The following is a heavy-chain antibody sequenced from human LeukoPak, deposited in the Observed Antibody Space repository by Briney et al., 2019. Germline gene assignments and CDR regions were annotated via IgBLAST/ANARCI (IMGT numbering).Heavy chain of an antibody. CDR2: ISGSGGST. J-gene: IGHJ6*03. CDR3: AKDSSSWQIYYYYYMDV. V-gene: IGHV3-23*01. Sequence: GGSLRLSCAASGFTFSSYAMSWVRQAPGKGLEWVSAISGSGGSTYYADSVKGRFTISRDNSKNTLYLQMNSLRAEDTAVYYCAKDSSSWQIYYYYYMDVWGKGTTVTVSS. CDR1: GFTFSSYA. D-gene: IGHD6-13*01.